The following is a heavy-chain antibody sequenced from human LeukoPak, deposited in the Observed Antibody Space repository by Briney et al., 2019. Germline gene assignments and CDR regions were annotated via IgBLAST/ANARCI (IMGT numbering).Heavy chain of an antibody. J-gene: IGHJ4*02. CDR1: GFTFSSYA. CDR3: AKDLFRERGCYFDY. Sequence: GGSLRPSCAASGFTFSSYAMSWVRQAPGKGLEWVSTISGSGGNTYYADSVKGRFTISRDNSKNTLYLQMNSLRAEDTAVYYCAKDLFRERGCYFDYWGQGTLVTVSS. D-gene: IGHD2-21*01. V-gene: IGHV3-23*01. CDR2: ISGSGGNT.